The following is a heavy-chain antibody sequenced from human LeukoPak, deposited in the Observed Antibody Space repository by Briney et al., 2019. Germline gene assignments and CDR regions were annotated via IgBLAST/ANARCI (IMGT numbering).Heavy chain of an antibody. CDR1: GFTPRASI. D-gene: IGHD3-3*01. J-gene: IGHJ6*01. Sequence: PGGSLRLSRAHSGFTPRASITSGGPQAPGKGLEWVSFISSSSSTIYYADSVKGRFTISRDNAKNSLYLQMNSLRDEDTAVYYCAGRVYFTYDMVICGQETPVTVSS. CDR2: ISSSSSTI. V-gene: IGHV3-48*02. CDR3: AGRVYFTYDMVI.